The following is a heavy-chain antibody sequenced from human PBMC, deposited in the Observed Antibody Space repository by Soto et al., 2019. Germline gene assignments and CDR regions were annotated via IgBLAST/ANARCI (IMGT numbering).Heavy chain of an antibody. CDR2: IKKDGSEQ. J-gene: IGHJ6*04. Sequence: EVQLVESGGGLVQPGGSLRVSCAASGFTFSNYWMTWVRQAPGKGLEWVANIKKDGSEQSYVDSVKGRFTTSRDNAKNSLYLQMNSLRAEDTAVYYCVREIASRLWGKGTTVTVSS. D-gene: IGHD6-13*01. V-gene: IGHV3-7*01. CDR1: GFTFSNYW. CDR3: VREIASRL.